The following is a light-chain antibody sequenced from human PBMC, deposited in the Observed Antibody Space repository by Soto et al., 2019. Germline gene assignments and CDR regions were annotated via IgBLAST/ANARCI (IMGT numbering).Light chain of an antibody. Sequence: SVLTQPASVSGSPGQSITIYCIGTGSDIGGYNYVSWYQQHPGKAPTLMIYDVWARPLGVSHRFSGSKSGNTASLTISGLQGDDEADYYCSSYTADMTYVFGTGTKVT. J-gene: IGLJ1*01. V-gene: IGLV2-14*03. CDR3: SSYTADMTYV. CDR1: GSDIGGYNY. CDR2: DVW.